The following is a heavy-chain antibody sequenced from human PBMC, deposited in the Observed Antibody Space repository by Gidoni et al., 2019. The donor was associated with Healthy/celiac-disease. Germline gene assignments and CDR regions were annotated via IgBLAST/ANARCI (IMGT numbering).Heavy chain of an antibody. V-gene: IGHV4-61*01. D-gene: IGHD3-22*01. CDR1: GGSVSSGSYY. CDR2: IYYSGST. Sequence: QVQLQESGPRLVKPSETLSLTCTVSGGSVSSGSYYWRWIRQPPGKGLEWIGYIYYSGSTNYNPSLKSRVTISVDTSKNQFSLKLSSVTAADTAVYYCARDRRYDSSGSGYFDYWGQGTLVTVSS. J-gene: IGHJ4*02. CDR3: ARDRRYDSSGSGYFDY.